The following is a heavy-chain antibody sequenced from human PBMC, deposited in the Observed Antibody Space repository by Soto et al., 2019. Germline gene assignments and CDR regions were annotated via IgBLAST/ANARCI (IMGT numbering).Heavy chain of an antibody. D-gene: IGHD4-17*01. Sequence: SETLSLTCTVSGGSISSGGYYWSWIRQHPGKGLEWIGYIYYSGSTYYNPSLKSRVTISVDTSKNQFSLKLSSVTAADTAVYYCARTDYGDYDWWFDPWGQGTLVTVSS. J-gene: IGHJ5*02. V-gene: IGHV4-31*03. CDR2: IYYSGST. CDR1: GGSISSGGYY. CDR3: ARTDYGDYDWWFDP.